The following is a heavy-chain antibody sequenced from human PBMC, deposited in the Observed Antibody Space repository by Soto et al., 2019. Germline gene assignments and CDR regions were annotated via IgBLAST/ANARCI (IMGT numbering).Heavy chain of an antibody. D-gene: IGHD1-26*01. J-gene: IGHJ3*01. CDR2: ISYDGSNK. CDR3: AKDQVNLVGGDAFDV. Sequence: PGGSLRLSCAASGFTFSSYGMHWVRQAPGKGLEWVAVISYDGSNKYYADSVKGRFTIPRDNSKNTLYLQMNSLRAEDTAVYYCAKDQVNLVGGDAFDVWGQGTMVTVSS. V-gene: IGHV3-30*18. CDR1: GFTFSSYG.